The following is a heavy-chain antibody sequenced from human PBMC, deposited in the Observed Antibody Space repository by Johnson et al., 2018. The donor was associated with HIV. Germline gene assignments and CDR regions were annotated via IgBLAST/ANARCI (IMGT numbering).Heavy chain of an antibody. Sequence: QMLLVESGGGLVKPGGSLRLSCAASRFIFSDYYMSWIHQAPGKGLEWVSYISSSGSSIYYADSVKGRFTISRDNAKNSLYLQMNSLRAEDTAVYYCAGGITMKPPTAFDIWGQGTVVTVS. D-gene: IGHD3-22*01. V-gene: IGHV3-11*04. CDR1: RFIFSDYY. CDR3: AGGITMKPPTAFDI. CDR2: ISSSGSSI. J-gene: IGHJ3*02.